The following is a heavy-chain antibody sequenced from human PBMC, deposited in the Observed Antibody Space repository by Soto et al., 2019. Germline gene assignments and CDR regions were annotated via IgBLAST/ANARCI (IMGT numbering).Heavy chain of an antibody. CDR2: IFYTGAT. D-gene: IGHD2-21*01. CDR3: ARLVVVAPVANV. Sequence: SETLSLTCSVSGGSVSYNSYYWGWIRQPPGKGLEWVGGIFYTGATYYSPSLKDRVSISVDTSKNSFSLNLTSVTAADTAVYFCARLVVVAPVANVWGQGALVTVSS. V-gene: IGHV4-39*01. J-gene: IGHJ4*02. CDR1: GGSVSYNSYY.